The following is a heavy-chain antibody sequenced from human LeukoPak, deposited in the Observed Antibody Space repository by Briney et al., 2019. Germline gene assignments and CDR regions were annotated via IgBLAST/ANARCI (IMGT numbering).Heavy chain of an antibody. Sequence: VASLKVSCKASGYSFTGYSIHWVRQAPGQGLEWMGWINPNSGGTNYAQRFQGRVTMTRDTSINTAYMELSRLGSDDTAVYYCARCFYYGSGTYYENATDVWGPGTAVSVSS. CDR2: INPNSGGT. CDR1: GYSFTGYS. D-gene: IGHD3-10*01. CDR3: ARCFYYGSGTYYENATDV. V-gene: IGHV1-2*02. J-gene: IGHJ6*02.